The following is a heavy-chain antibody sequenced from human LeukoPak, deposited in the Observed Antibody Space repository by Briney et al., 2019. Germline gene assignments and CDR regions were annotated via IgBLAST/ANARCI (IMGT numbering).Heavy chain of an antibody. Sequence: ASVKVSCKASGYTFTSYGISWVRQAPGQGLEWMGWISAYNGNTNYAQKLQGRVTMTTDTSTSTAYMELRSLRSDDTAVYYCARDGYRSGGSCYRVEDYYYYGMDVWGQGTTVTVSS. D-gene: IGHD2-15*01. V-gene: IGHV1-18*01. CDR2: ISAYNGNT. CDR1: GYTFTSYG. J-gene: IGHJ6*02. CDR3: ARDGYRSGGSCYRVEDYYYYGMDV.